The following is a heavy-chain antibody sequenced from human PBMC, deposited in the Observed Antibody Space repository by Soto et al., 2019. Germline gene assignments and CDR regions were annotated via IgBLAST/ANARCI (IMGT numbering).Heavy chain of an antibody. CDR1: GFTFSSYW. J-gene: IGHJ3*02. CDR2: INSDGSST. V-gene: IGHV3-74*01. CDR3: ASSGGDPDAFDI. D-gene: IGHD2-21*02. Sequence: GGSLRLSCAASGFTFSSYWMHWVRQAPGKGLVWVSRINSDGSSTSYADSVKGRFTISRDNAKNTLYLQMNSLRAEDTAVYYCASSGGDPDAFDIWGQGTMVTVSS.